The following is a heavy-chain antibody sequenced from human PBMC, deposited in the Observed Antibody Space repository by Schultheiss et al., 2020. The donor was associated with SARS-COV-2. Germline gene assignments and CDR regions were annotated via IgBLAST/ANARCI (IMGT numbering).Heavy chain of an antibody. CDR3: ARASSASYYASFDY. CDR1: GGSFSGYY. J-gene: IGHJ4*02. Sequence: SETLSLTCAVYGGSFSGYYWSWIRQPPGKGLEWIGYIYYSGSTYYNPSLKSRVTISVDKSKNQISLKLSSVTAADTAVYYCARASSASYYASFDYWGQGTLVTVSS. CDR2: IYYSGST. D-gene: IGHD3-10*01. V-gene: IGHV4-59*12.